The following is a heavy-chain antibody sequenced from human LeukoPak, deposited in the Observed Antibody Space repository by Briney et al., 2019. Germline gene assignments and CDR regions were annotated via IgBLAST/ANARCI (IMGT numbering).Heavy chain of an antibody. V-gene: IGHV4-39*07. J-gene: IGHJ4*02. CDR2: MYYSGST. CDR1: GGSISSSSYY. D-gene: IGHD6-13*01. CDR3: ARDLYEDSSWYPSYYFDY. Sequence: NPSETLSPTCTVSGGSISSSSYYWGWIRQPPGKGPEWIVSMYYSGSTFYNPSLKSRVTMSVDTSKNQFSLKLSSVTAADTAMYYCARDLYEDSSWYPSYYFDYWGQGTLVTVSS.